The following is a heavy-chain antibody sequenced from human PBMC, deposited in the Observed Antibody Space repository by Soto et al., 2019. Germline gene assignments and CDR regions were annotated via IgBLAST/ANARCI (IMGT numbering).Heavy chain of an antibody. Sequence: ASVKVSCKASGYTFTSYGISWVRQAPGQGLEWMGWISAYNGNTNYAQKLQGRVTMTTDTSTSTAYMELRSLRSDDTAVYYCARDAPSKYSSSWPFDYWGRGTLVTVSS. CDR1: GYTFTSYG. J-gene: IGHJ4*02. D-gene: IGHD6-13*01. CDR3: ARDAPSKYSSSWPFDY. CDR2: ISAYNGNT. V-gene: IGHV1-18*01.